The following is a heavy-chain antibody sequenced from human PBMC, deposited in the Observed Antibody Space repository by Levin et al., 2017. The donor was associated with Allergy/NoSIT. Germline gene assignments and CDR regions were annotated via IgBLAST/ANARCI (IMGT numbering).Heavy chain of an antibody. Sequence: SQTLSLTCTVSGSSIHSYFWTWVRQPPGEGLEYIGYLFFGGSTSYNPALKSRVTISLDTSKNQFSLKLSSVTAADTAVYYCARAGSGYSFDLWGQGTLVSVSS. CDR1: GSSIHSYF. CDR3: ARAGSGYSFDL. CDR2: LFFGGST. J-gene: IGHJ4*02. V-gene: IGHV4-59*01. D-gene: IGHD3-22*01.